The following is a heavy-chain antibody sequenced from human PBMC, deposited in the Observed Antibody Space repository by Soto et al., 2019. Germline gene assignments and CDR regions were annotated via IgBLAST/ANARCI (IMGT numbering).Heavy chain of an antibody. Sequence: GGSLRLSCAASGFTFSSYAMSWVRQAPGKGLEWVSAISGSGGSTYYAGSVKGRFTISRDNSKNTLYLQMNSLRAEDTAVYYCAKDRLGRLYYYGMDVCGQGTTVTVS. V-gene: IGHV3-23*01. CDR2: ISGSGGST. CDR1: GFTFSSYA. D-gene: IGHD3-16*01. J-gene: IGHJ6*02. CDR3: AKDRLGRLYYYGMDV.